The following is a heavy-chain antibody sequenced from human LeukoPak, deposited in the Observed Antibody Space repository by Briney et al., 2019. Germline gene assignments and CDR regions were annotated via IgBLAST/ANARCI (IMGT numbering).Heavy chain of an antibody. CDR1: GFTFSNAW. V-gene: IGHV3-15*01. CDR3: TTAYYYGSGSRGFDY. Sequence: GGSLRLSCAASGFTFSNAWMSWVRQAPGKGLEWVGRIKSKTDGGTTDYAAPVKGRFTISRDDSKNTLYLQMNSLKTEDTAVSYCTTAYYYGSGSRGFDYWGQGTLVTVSS. D-gene: IGHD3-10*01. CDR2: IKSKTDGGTT. J-gene: IGHJ4*02.